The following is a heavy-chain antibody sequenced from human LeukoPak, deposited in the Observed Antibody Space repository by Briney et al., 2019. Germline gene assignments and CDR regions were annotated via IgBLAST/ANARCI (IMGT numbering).Heavy chain of an antibody. Sequence: ASVKVSCKASGYTFTGYYMHWVRQAPGQGLEWMGWINPNSGGTNYAQKFQGRVTMTRDTSISTAYMELSRLRPDDTAVYYCARGSYYDILTGYYGLNAFDIWGQGTMVTVSS. CDR2: INPNSGGT. CDR3: ARGSYYDILTGYYGLNAFDI. J-gene: IGHJ3*02. D-gene: IGHD3-9*01. V-gene: IGHV1-2*02. CDR1: GYTFTGYY.